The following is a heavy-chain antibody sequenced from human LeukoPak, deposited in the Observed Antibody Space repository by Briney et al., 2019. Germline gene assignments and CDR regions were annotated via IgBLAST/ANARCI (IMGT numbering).Heavy chain of an antibody. V-gene: IGHV4-61*02. D-gene: IGHD3-3*01. CDR1: GGSISSGSYY. CDR3: ARSITIFGVVIISPWYFDL. CDR2: IYTGGST. Sequence: SQTLSLTCTVSGGSISSGSYYWSWIRQPAGKGLEWIGRIYTGGSTNYNPSLKSRVTISVDTSKNQFSLKLSSVTAADTAVYYCARSITIFGVVIISPWYFDLWGRGTLVTVSS. J-gene: IGHJ2*01.